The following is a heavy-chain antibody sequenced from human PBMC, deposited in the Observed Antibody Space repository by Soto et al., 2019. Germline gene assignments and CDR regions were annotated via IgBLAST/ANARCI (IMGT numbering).Heavy chain of an antibody. V-gene: IGHV3-23*01. Sequence: GGSLTLSCAASAFTSISYAMSSVSQGPGTGLEWVSAISGSGASTYDADSVKGRFTISIDNSKNRLYLQMNSLRAADTAVYYCAIRRAVADHYWGQGT. CDR2: ISGSGAST. J-gene: IGHJ4*02. CDR1: AFTSISYA. D-gene: IGHD6-19*01. CDR3: AIRRAVADHY.